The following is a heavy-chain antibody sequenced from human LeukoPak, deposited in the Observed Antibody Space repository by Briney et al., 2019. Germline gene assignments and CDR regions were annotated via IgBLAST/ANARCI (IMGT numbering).Heavy chain of an antibody. J-gene: IGHJ4*02. CDR3: ARARGCSGGSCVIRPHFDY. CDR2: IYYSGST. Sequence: SETLSLTCTVSGGSISSSSYYWGWIRQPPGKGLEWIGSIYYSGSTYYNPSLKSRVTISVDTSKNQFSLKLSSVTAADTAVYYCARARGCSGGSCVIRPHFDYWGQGTLITVSS. V-gene: IGHV4-39*07. CDR1: GGSISSSSYY. D-gene: IGHD2-15*01.